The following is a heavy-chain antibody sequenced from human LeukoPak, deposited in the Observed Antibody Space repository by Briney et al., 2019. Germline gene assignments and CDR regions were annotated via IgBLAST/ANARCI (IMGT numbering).Heavy chain of an antibody. V-gene: IGHV1-18*01. CDR1: GCTFTSYG. J-gene: IGHJ4*02. Sequence: ASVKVSCKAPGCTFTSYGISWVRQAPGQGLEWMGWISAYNGNTNYAQKLQGRVTMTTDTSTSTAYMELRSLRSDDTAVYYCASPSHCSSTSCLEFDYWGQGTLVTVSS. D-gene: IGHD2-2*01. CDR3: ASPSHCSSTSCLEFDY. CDR2: ISAYNGNT.